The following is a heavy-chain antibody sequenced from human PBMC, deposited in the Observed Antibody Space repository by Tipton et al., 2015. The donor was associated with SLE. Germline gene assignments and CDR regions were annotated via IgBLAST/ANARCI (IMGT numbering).Heavy chain of an antibody. CDR1: GGSISSYY. Sequence: TLSLTCTVSGGSISSYYWSWIRQPPGKGLEWIGYIYYSGSTNYNPSLKSRVTTSVDTSKNQFSLKLSSVTAADTAVYYCARAQNYYGSGSYPDYWGQGTLVTVSS. J-gene: IGHJ4*02. V-gene: IGHV4-59*01. CDR2: IYYSGST. CDR3: ARAQNYYGSGSYPDY. D-gene: IGHD3-10*01.